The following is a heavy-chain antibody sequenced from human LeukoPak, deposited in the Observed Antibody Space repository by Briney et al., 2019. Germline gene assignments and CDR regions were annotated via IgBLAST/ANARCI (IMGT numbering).Heavy chain of an antibody. J-gene: IGHJ4*02. D-gene: IGHD3-16*01. CDR2: ISYDGSNK. V-gene: IGHV3-30-3*01. CDR3: ARDFGYYFDY. Sequence: PGASLRLSCAASVYTFSSYAMHWVRKAPCKGLEWVAVISYDGSNKYYADSVKGRFTISRDNSKNTLYLQMNSLRAEDTAMYYCARDFGYYFDYWGQGTLVTVSS. CDR1: VYTFSSYA.